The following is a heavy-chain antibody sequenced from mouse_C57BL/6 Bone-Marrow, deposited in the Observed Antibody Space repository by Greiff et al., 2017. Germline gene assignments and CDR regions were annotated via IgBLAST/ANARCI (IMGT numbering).Heavy chain of an antibody. Sequence: EVKLMESGGGLVKPGGSLKLSCAASGFTFSSYAMSWVRQTPEKRLEWVATISDGGSYTYYPDNVKGRFTISRDNAKNNLYLQMSHLKSEDTAMYYCARDPTVVAGAMDDWGQGTSVTVSS. J-gene: IGHJ4*01. CDR3: ARDPTVVAGAMDD. D-gene: IGHD1-1*01. CDR1: GFTFSSYA. V-gene: IGHV5-4*01. CDR2: ISDGGSYT.